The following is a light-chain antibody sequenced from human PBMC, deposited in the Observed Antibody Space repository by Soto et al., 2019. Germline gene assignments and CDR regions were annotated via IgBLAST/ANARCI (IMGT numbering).Light chain of an antibody. CDR1: SSDVVAYDY. CDR2: EVS. V-gene: IGLV2-14*01. Sequence: QSVLTQPASVSGSPGQSITISCTGTSSDVVAYDYVSWYQQNPGKAPKLIISEVSDRPSGVSNRFSGSKSGNTASLTISGLQAEDEADYFCSSYTTTNTLWVFGGGTKLTVL. J-gene: IGLJ3*02. CDR3: SSYTTTNTLWV.